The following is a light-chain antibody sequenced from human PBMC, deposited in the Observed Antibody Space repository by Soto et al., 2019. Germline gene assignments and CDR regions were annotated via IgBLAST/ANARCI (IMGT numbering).Light chain of an antibody. V-gene: IGLV2-18*02. J-gene: IGLJ1*01. CDR3: TSFTTSKTYI. CDR1: SSDIGSYDR. CDR2: EVS. Sequence: QSVLTQPPSVSGSPGQSVTISCTGTSSDIGSYDRVSWYQQPPGTALRLMIYEVSNRPSGVPDRSSGSKSGNTASLTISGLQPEDETDYYCTSFTTSKTYIFGTGTKVTVL.